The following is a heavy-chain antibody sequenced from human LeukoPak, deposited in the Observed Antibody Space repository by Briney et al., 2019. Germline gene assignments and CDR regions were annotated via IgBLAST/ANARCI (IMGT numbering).Heavy chain of an antibody. V-gene: IGHV5-51*01. CDR3: ARRPPTVVTLSRDALHI. CDR2: IYPADSDT. CDR1: GYTFSNYW. Sequence: PGESLKISCKGSGYTFSNYWIGWVRQMPGKGLEWMGTIYPADSDTTYSPSFRGQVTISADKSINTAYLQWSSLKASDTAMYYCARRPPTVVTLSRDALHIWGQGTMVTVSS. J-gene: IGHJ3*02. D-gene: IGHD4-23*01.